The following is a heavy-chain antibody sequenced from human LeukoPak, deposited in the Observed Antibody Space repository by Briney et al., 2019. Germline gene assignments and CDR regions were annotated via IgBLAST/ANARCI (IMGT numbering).Heavy chain of an antibody. CDR2: ISHSGTT. CDR3: ARGAGY. J-gene: IGHJ4*02. D-gene: IGHD6-13*01. V-gene: IGHV4-4*09. Sequence: SETLSLTCTVSGVSITTYSWTWLRQSAGKGLEWLGDISHSGTTNYNPSPKSRLTMSVESSKNQYSLMLISVTAADTATYYCARGAGYWGQGILVTVS. CDR1: GVSITTYS.